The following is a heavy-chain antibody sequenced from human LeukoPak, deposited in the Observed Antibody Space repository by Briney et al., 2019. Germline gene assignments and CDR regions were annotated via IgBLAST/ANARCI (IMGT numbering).Heavy chain of an antibody. Sequence: PSETLSLTCTVSGGSISSSSYYWGWIRQPPGKGLEWIGSIYYSGSTYYNPSLKSRVTISVDTSKNQFSLKLSSVTAADTAVYYCARVPYDYVWYFDYWGQGTLVTVSS. CDR2: IYYSGST. CDR1: GGSISSSSYY. V-gene: IGHV4-39*07. D-gene: IGHD3-16*01. J-gene: IGHJ4*02. CDR3: ARVPYDYVWYFDY.